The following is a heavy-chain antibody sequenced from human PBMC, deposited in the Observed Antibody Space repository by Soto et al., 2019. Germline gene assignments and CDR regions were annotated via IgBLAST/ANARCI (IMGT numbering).Heavy chain of an antibody. CDR1: GGSISSYY. J-gene: IGHJ5*02. V-gene: IGHV4-59*01. CDR3: ARDRSQENWFDP. Sequence: SETLSLTCTVSGGSISSYYWSWIRQPPGKGLEWIGYIYYSGSTNYNPSLKSRVTISVDTSKNQFSLKLSSVTAADTAVYYCARDRSQENWFDPWGQGTLVTVSS. CDR2: IYYSGST.